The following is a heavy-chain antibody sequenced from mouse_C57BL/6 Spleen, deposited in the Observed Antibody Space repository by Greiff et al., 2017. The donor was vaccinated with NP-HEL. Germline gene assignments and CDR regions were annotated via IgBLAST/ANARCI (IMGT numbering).Heavy chain of an antibody. J-gene: IGHJ2*01. Sequence: QVQLKQPGAELVKPGASVKMSCKASGYTFTSYWITWVKQRPGQGLEWIGDIYPGSGSTNYNEKFKSKATLTVDTSSSTAYMQLSSLTSEDSAVYYCAGYYYGSSYLYYFDYWGQGTTLTVSS. CDR2: IYPGSGST. D-gene: IGHD1-1*01. V-gene: IGHV1-55*01. CDR3: AGYYYGSSYLYYFDY. CDR1: GYTFTSYW.